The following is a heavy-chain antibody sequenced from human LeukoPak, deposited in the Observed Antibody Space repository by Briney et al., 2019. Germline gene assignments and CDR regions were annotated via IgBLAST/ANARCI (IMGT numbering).Heavy chain of an antibody. CDR1: GFTFSDYS. J-gene: IGHJ4*02. CDR3: ARGGAPYFDWCFDY. D-gene: IGHD3-9*01. Sequence: SGGSLRLSCAASGFTFSDYSMNWVRQAPGKGLEWVSYISSSSSTMFYADSVKGRFTISRDNGKKSLYLQMNSLRAEDTAVYYCARGGAPYFDWCFDYWGQGTLVTVSS. V-gene: IGHV3-48*04. CDR2: ISSSSSTM.